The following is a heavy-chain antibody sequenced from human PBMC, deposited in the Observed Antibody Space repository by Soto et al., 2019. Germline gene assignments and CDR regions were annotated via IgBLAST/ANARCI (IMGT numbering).Heavy chain of an antibody. D-gene: IGHD2-2*01. J-gene: IGHJ6*02. V-gene: IGHV3-9*01. CDR3: AIAQDRWGNTSFIC. Sequence: SLRLSCAVSGFTFDDNAMHWVRQAPEKGLEWDSGINWKSDIGYADSVKGRLTISTDKAENSLYQQMNSLRAEDTALYSRAIAQDRWGNTSFICWGRGTRVTVSS. CDR2: INWKSDI. CDR1: GFTFDDNA.